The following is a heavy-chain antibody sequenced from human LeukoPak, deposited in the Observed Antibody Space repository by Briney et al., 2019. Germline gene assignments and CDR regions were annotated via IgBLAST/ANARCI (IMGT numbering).Heavy chain of an antibody. J-gene: IGHJ6*03. Sequence: SETLSLTCTVSGGSISSSKYYWSWIRQPAGKGLEWIGRIYTSGRTNYNPSLKSRVTMSVDTSKNQFSLKLNSVTAADTAVYYCARGGRQSYYYCMDVWGKGTTVTISS. CDR3: ARGGRQSYYYCMDV. CDR2: IYTSGRT. V-gene: IGHV4-61*02. D-gene: IGHD3-16*01. CDR1: GGSISSSKYY.